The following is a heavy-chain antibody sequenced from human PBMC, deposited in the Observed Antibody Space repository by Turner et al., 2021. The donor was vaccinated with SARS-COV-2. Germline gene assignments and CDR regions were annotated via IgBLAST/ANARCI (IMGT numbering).Heavy chain of an antibody. CDR3: ARAEGWAFGVVIPYDY. D-gene: IGHD3-3*01. CDR1: GFTFSSYW. J-gene: IGHJ4*02. CDR2: IKQDGSEK. V-gene: IGHV3-7*01. Sequence: EVQLVESGGGLVQPGGSLRLSCAASGFTFSSYWMSWVGQAPGKGLEWVANIKQDGSEKYYVDSVKVRFTVSRDNAKNSLYLQMNSLGAEDTAVYYCARAEGWAFGVVIPYDYWGQGTLVTVSS.